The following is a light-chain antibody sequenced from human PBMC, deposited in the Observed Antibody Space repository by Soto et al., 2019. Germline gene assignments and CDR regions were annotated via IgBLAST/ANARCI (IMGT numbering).Light chain of an antibody. Sequence: EIQMTQSPSSLSSSLGDTVTISCRASQNIDNYLHWYQQTPGKAPKVLLYAESVLKDGVSARFSGSGYGTDFTLTISNLQPEDFAVYDCQQSYSTPPITFGQGTRLDIK. CDR1: QNIDNY. J-gene: IGKJ5*01. CDR3: QQSYSTPPIT. V-gene: IGKV1-39*01. CDR2: AES.